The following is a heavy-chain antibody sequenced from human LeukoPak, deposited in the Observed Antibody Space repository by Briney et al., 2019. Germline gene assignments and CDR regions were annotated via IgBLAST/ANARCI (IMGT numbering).Heavy chain of an antibody. CDR3: ARGPRVVSGSYYHY. J-gene: IGHJ4*02. CDR1: GYTFTSYD. Sequence: GASVKVSCKASGYTFTSYDINWVRQATGQGLEWMGWMNPNSGNTGYAQKFQGRVTITRNTSISTAYMELSSLRSDDTAVYYCARGPRVVSGSYYHYWGQGTLVTVSS. V-gene: IGHV1-8*03. D-gene: IGHD1-26*01. CDR2: MNPNSGNT.